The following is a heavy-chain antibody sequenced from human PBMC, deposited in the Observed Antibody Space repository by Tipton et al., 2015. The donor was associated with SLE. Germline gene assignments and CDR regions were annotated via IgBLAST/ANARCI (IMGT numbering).Heavy chain of an antibody. J-gene: IGHJ6*02. CDR1: GGSISSVGYY. V-gene: IGHV4-34*01. CDR3: ARGHTAMVGSLYYYGMDV. Sequence: LRLSCTVSGGSISSVGYYWSWIRQPPGKGLEWIGEINHSGSTNYNPSLKSRVTISVDTSKNQFSLKLSSVTAADTAVYYCARGHTAMVGSLYYYGMDVWGQGTTVTVSS. D-gene: IGHD5-18*01. CDR2: INHSGST.